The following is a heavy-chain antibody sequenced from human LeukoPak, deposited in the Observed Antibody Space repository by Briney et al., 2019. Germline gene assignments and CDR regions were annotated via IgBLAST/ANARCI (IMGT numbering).Heavy chain of an antibody. CDR1: GGPFSGYF. Sequence: PSETLSLTCSVYGGPFSGYFWSWIRQPPARGLEWIGEINHSGSTNYNPPVKRRSTKSVDTSKNQFSLKLSSVTAAETAVYYCARGPIVVVVAATGDGRWFDPWGQGTLVTVSS. V-gene: IGHV4-34*01. D-gene: IGHD2-15*01. CDR2: INHSGST. J-gene: IGHJ5*02. CDR3: ARGPIVVVVAATGDGRWFDP.